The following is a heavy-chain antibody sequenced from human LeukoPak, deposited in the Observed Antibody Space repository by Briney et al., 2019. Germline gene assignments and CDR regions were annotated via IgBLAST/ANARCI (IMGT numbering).Heavy chain of an antibody. J-gene: IGHJ4*02. CDR1: GGSISSGSYY. D-gene: IGHD2-8*01. CDR2: IYYSGST. V-gene: IGHV4-39*07. CDR3: ARVSGYCSEGVCRFDH. Sequence: SETLSLTCTVSGGSISSGSYYWGWIRQPPGKGLEWIGSIYYSGSTNYNPSLKSRATILVDTSKNQVSLNLNSVTAADTAVYYCARVSGYCSEGVCRFDHWGQGTLVTVSS.